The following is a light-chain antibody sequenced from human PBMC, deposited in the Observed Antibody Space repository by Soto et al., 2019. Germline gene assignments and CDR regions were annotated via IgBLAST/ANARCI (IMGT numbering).Light chain of an antibody. J-gene: IGLJ2*01. CDR2: DVT. V-gene: IGLV2-11*01. Sequence: QSALTQPRSVSGSPGQSVTISCTGTSSDVGGYNHVSWYQHPPGKAPKLMIYDVTKRPSGVPDRFSGSKSGNTASLTISGLQAEDEADYYCCSYAGSYTFAFAGGTKLTVL. CDR3: CSYAGSYTFA. CDR1: SSDVGGYNH.